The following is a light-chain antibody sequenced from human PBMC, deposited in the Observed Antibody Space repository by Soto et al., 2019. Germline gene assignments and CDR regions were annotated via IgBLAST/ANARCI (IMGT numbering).Light chain of an antibody. CDR1: SSDVGDYNY. Sequence: QSVLTQPASVSGSPGQSITISCTGNSSDVGDYNYVSWYQQHPGKAPKLMIYDVSNRPSGVSNRFSGSKSGSTASLTISGLQAEDEADYYCSSYTSSTTRVFGTGTKVTVL. J-gene: IGLJ1*01. CDR3: SSYTSSTTRV. V-gene: IGLV2-14*01. CDR2: DVS.